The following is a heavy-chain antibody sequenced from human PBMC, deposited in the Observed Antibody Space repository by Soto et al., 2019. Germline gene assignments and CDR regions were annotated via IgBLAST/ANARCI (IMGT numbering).Heavy chain of an antibody. CDR3: ARRRGSGTDYYYNYVMDV. CDR1: GYSFATYW. CDR2: IYHGDSDI. Sequence: PGESLKISCKASGYSFATYWIGWVRQMPGKGLEWMGIIYHGDSDIRYSPSFEGQVTISADKSISTAYLQWGSLKASDTAMYYCARRRGSGTDYYYNYVMDVWGQGTTVTVSS. D-gene: IGHD1-26*01. V-gene: IGHV5-51*01. J-gene: IGHJ6*02.